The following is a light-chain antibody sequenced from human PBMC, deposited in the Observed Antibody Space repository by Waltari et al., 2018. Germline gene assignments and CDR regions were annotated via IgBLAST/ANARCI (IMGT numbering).Light chain of an antibody. CDR2: RSS. CDR3: QQYNRWPPIT. J-gene: IGKJ5*01. V-gene: IGKV3-15*01. CDR1: QAIYDN. Sequence: EVVMTQSPDTLSVSPGERATLSCSASQAIYDNLAWYQHKPGQPPRLLIYRSSARATGVPARFRRSGSETDFTLTISSLQSEDSAVYYCQQYNRWPPITFGQGTRLEIK.